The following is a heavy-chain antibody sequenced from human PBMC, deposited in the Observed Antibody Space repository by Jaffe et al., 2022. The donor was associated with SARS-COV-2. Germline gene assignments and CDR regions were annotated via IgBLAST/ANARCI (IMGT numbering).Heavy chain of an antibody. V-gene: IGHV3-23*01. CDR3: AKDRGPESYYNRDASDI. J-gene: IGHJ3*02. Sequence: EVQLLESGGGLVQPGGSLRLSCAASGFTFSRYGMSWVRQAPGKGLEWVSTISGSGSSTYYADSVKGRFTISRDSSKNTLYLQMNSLRADDTAVYYCAKDRGPESYYNRDASDIWGQGTAVTVSS. CDR2: ISGSGSST. CDR1: GFTFSRYG. D-gene: IGHD3-10*01.